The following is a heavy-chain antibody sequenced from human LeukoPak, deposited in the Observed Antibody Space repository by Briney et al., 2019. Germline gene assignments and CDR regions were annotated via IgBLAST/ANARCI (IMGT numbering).Heavy chain of an antibody. CDR2: ISSSGSTI. CDR3: ARDLGYYDSSGYYYGSSYYYYYYGMDV. J-gene: IGHJ6*02. CDR1: GFTFSSYE. V-gene: IGHV3-48*03. Sequence: PGGSLRLSCAASGFTFSSYEMNWVRQAPGKGLEWVSYISSSGSTIYYADSVKGRFTISRDNAKNSLYLQMNSLRAEDTAVYHCARDLGYYDSSGYYYGSSYYYYYYGMDVWGQGTTVTVSS. D-gene: IGHD3-22*01.